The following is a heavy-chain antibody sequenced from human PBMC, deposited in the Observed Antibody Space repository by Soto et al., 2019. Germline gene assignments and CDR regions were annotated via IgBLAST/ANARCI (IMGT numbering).Heavy chain of an antibody. CDR1: GFTFSSYA. V-gene: IGHV3-23*01. Sequence: GWSLRLSCAASGFTFSSYAMSWVRQAPGKGLEWVSAISGSGGSTYYADSVKGRFTISRDNSKNTLYLQMNSLRAEDTAVYYCAKRKPSPLRKYGMDVWGQGTTVTVSS. CDR2: ISGSGGST. J-gene: IGHJ6*02. D-gene: IGHD2-2*01. CDR3: AKRKPSPLRKYGMDV.